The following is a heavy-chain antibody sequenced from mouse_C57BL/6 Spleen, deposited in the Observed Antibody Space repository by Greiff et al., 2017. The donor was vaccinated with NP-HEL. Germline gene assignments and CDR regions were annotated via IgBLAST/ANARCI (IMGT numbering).Heavy chain of an antibody. V-gene: IGHV1-54*01. CDR3: ARRGGAMDY. CDR1: GYAFTNYL. J-gene: IGHJ4*01. CDR2: INPGSGGT. Sequence: LVESGAELVRPGTSVKVSCKASGYAFTNYLIEWVKQRPGQGLEWIGVINPGSGGTNYNEKFKGKATLTADKSSSTAYMQLSSLTSEDSAVYFCARRGGAMDYWGQGTSVTVSS.